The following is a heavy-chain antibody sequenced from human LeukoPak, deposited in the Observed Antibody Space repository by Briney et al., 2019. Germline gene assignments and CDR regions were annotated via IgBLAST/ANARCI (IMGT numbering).Heavy chain of an antibody. V-gene: IGHV4-39*01. Sequence: SETLSLTCTVSGGSISSSSYYWGWIRQPPGKGLEWIGSIYYSGSTHHNPSLKSRVTISVDTSKNQFSLKLSSVTAADTAVYYCARQYSSSWLWGQGTLVTVSS. CDR1: GGSISSSSYY. CDR3: ARQYSSSWL. CDR2: IYYSGST. J-gene: IGHJ4*02. D-gene: IGHD6-13*01.